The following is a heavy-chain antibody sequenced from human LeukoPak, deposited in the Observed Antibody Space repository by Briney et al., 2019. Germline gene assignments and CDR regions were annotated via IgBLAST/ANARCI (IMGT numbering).Heavy chain of an antibody. CDR2: ISYDGSNK. CDR3: ARDPYYSGSHHAYFDY. D-gene: IGHD1-26*01. Sequence: PGGSLRLSCAASGFTFSSYAMHWVRQAPGKGLEWVAVISYDGSNKYYADSVKGRFTISRDNSKNTLYLQMNSLRAEDTAVYYCARDPYYSGSHHAYFDYWAREPWSPSPQ. CDR1: GFTFSSYA. J-gene: IGHJ4*02. V-gene: IGHV3-30-3*01.